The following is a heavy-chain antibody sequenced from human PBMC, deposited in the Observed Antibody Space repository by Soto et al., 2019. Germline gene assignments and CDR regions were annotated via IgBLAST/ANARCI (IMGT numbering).Heavy chain of an antibody. CDR3: ARGTPKGSYYFDY. CDR2: IKQDGSEK. D-gene: IGHD3-16*01. Sequence: GGSLRLSCAASGFTFGYYWMSWVRRAPGKGLEWVANIKQDGSEKYYVDSVKGRFTISRDNAKNSLYLQMNSLRAEDTAVYYCARGTPKGSYYFDYWGQGTLVTVSS. V-gene: IGHV3-7*03. CDR1: GFTFGYYW. J-gene: IGHJ4*02.